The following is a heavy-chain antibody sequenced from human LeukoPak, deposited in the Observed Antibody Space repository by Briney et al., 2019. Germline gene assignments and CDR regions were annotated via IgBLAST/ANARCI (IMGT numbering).Heavy chain of an antibody. Sequence: SVKVSCKASGDTFNNHPINWVRQAPGQGLEWLGMIVPIFNSLKYAEKFQGRLTTTADKATTTAYLELSSLESDDTAVYYCARGGGGNSDFLTTYTGASLSFDYWGQGALVTVSS. CDR3: ARGGGGNSDFLTTYTGASLSFDY. J-gene: IGHJ4*02. CDR2: IVPIFNSL. V-gene: IGHV1-69*06. CDR1: GDTFNNHP. D-gene: IGHD3-9*01.